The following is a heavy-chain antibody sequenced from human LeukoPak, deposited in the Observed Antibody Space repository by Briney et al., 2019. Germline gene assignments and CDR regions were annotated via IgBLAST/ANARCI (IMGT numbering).Heavy chain of an antibody. CDR2: ISYDGSNK. V-gene: IGHV3-30*04. Sequence: GGSLRLSCAASGFTFSSYAMHWVRQAPGKGLEWVAVISYDGSNKYYADSVQGRFTISRDNSKSTLCLQMNSLRAEDTAVYYCAKQLGYCSDGSCYFPYWGQGTLVTVFS. D-gene: IGHD2-15*01. CDR1: GFTFSSYA. J-gene: IGHJ4*02. CDR3: AKQLGYCSDGSCYFPY.